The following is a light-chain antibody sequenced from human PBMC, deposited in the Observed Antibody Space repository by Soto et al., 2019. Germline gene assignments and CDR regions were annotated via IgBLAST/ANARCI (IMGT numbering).Light chain of an antibody. V-gene: IGKV3-15*01. Sequence: VMTQSPATLSVSPGERATLSCRASQSVSSNLAWYQQKPGQAPRLLIYAASARATGIPARFSGSGSGTEFTLTISGLQSEDFAVYYCHQYNSWPPRYTFGQGTKLEIK. CDR3: HQYNSWPPRYT. CDR1: QSVSSN. J-gene: IGKJ2*01. CDR2: AAS.